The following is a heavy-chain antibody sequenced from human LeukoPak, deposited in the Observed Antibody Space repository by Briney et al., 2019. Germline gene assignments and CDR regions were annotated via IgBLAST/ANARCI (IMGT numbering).Heavy chain of an antibody. CDR2: ISYDGTNK. V-gene: IGHV3-30*09. D-gene: IGHD1-1*01. J-gene: IGHJ4*02. Sequence: GRSLRLSCAASGFTFSNYAMHWVRQAPGKGLEWVAAISYDGTNKYYADSVKGRFAISRDNSKNTLYLQMNSLRAEDTAVYYCARSLGGYSDNWDVFGIDYWGQGTLVTVSS. CDR3: ARSLGGYSDNWDVFGIDY. CDR1: GFTFSNYA.